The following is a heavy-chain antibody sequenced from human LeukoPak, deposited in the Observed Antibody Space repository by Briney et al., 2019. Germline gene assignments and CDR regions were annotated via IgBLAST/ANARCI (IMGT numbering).Heavy chain of an antibody. D-gene: IGHD2-8*02. CDR2: ISSSGST. CDR1: GGSLTSHY. CDR3: ASGGRGGVEEGAFDI. J-gene: IGHJ3*02. V-gene: IGHV4-59*11. Sequence: SETLSLTCSVSGGSLTSHYWSWIRQPPGKGLEWIGYISSSGSTSDNPSLKSRVTISLDTSKNQFSLKLSSVTAADTAVYYCASGGRGGVEEGAFDIWGQGTMVTVSS.